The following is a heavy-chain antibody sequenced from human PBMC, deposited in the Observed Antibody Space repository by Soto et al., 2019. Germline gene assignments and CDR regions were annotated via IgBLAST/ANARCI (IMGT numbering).Heavy chain of an antibody. CDR3: TRGDYGCYSGVWFVP. Sequence: QVQLQESGPGLVKSSGTLSLTCAVSGGFISSGGWWTWVRQPPGKGLEWIGQIYHGGITNYNPSLMSLVILSLDMCTNQFTRKLNSVNDADTAVYYCTRGDYGCYSGVWFVPWGQGTLVTVSS. CDR2: IYHGGIT. D-gene: IGHD4-17*01. CDR1: GGFISSGGW. V-gene: IGHV4-4*02. J-gene: IGHJ5*02.